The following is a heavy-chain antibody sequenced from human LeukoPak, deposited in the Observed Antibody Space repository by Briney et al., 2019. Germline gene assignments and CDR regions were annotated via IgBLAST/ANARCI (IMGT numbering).Heavy chain of an antibody. CDR1: GGTFSSYA. CDR2: IIPIFGTA. CDR3: ARAGYDSSGYYSY. Sequence: SVKVTCKTSGGTFSSYAISWVRQAPGPGHEWMGRIIPIFGTANYAQKFQGRVTITTDEYTSTAYMEINSLRSEDTAVYYCARAGYDSSGYYSYWGQGTLVTVSS. D-gene: IGHD3-22*01. J-gene: IGHJ4*02. V-gene: IGHV1-69*05.